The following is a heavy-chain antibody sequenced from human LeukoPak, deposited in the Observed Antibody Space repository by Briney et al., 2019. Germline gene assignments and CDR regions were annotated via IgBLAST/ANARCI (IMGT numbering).Heavy chain of an antibody. J-gene: IGHJ4*02. CDR1: GDSVSSNSAT. Sequence: QTLSLTCGISGDSVSSNSATWNWVRQSPSRGLEWLGRTYYRSKWFNDYAVSVRGRITINPDTSKNQFSLQLNSVTPEDTAVYYCAGAVVGFDYWGQGTLVTVSS. D-gene: IGHD2-15*01. CDR3: AGAVVGFDY. CDR2: TYYRSKWFN. V-gene: IGHV6-1*01.